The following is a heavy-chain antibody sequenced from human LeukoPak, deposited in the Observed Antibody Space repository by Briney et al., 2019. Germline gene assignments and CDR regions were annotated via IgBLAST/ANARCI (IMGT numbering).Heavy chain of an antibody. Sequence: PSETLSLTCAVYGGSFSGYYWSWIRQPPGKGLEWIGEINHSGSTNYNPPLKSRVTISVDTSKNQFSLKLSSVTAADTAVYYCADDYGNYWGQGTLVTVSS. V-gene: IGHV4-34*01. D-gene: IGHD4-17*01. CDR2: INHSGST. CDR3: ADDYGNY. CDR1: GGSFSGYY. J-gene: IGHJ4*02.